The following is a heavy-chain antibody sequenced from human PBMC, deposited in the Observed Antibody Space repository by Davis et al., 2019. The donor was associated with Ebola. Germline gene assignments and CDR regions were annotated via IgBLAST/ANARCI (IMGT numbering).Heavy chain of an antibody. J-gene: IGHJ4*02. CDR3: ATVVY. CDR2: IGTRQSVI. V-gene: IGHV3-11*01. Sequence: GESLKISCAASGFTFSDYYITWIRQPPGKRLEWVSYIGTRQSVIYYADSVKGRFTISSDNSKNTLSLEMNDLRVEDTAMYFCATVVYWGPGTRVTVSS. CDR1: GFTFSDYY.